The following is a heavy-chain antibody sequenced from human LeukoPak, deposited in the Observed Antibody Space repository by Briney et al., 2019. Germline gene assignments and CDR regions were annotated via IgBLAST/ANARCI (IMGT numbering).Heavy chain of an antibody. J-gene: IGHJ4*02. D-gene: IGHD3-9*01. Sequence: PSETLSLTCTVSGGSIRSSYYYWGWIRQPPGKGLEWIGSIYDSGSTYYNPSLKSRVTISVDTSKNQFSLKLSSVTAADTAVYYCARVRGKAYYDILTGTNSEAYYFDYWGQGTLVTVSS. V-gene: IGHV4-39*07. CDR2: IYDSGST. CDR1: GGSIRSSYYY. CDR3: ARVRGKAYYDILTGTNSEAYYFDY.